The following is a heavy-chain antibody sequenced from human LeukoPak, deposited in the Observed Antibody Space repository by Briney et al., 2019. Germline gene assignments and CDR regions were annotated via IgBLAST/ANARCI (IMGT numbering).Heavy chain of an antibody. CDR1: GGSFIGYY. J-gene: IGHJ6*03. D-gene: IGHD6-19*01. V-gene: IGHV4-34*01. CDR3: ARGTSGWPYYMDV. CDR2: INHSGST. Sequence: PSETLSLTCAVYGGSFIGYYWGWIRQPPGKGLEWIGEINHSGSTNYNPSLKSRVTISVDTSKNQFSLRLTSMTAADTAVYYCARGTSGWPYYMDVWGKGTTVTVSS.